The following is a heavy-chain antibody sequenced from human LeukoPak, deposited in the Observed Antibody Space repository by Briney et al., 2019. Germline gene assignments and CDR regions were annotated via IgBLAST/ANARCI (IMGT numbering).Heavy chain of an antibody. CDR1: GGSISSGSYY. J-gene: IGHJ4*02. CDR2: IYTSGST. D-gene: IGHD6-19*01. V-gene: IGHV4-61*02. CDR3: ARDHAGIAVGFDY. Sequence: SQTLSLTCTVSGGSISSGSYYWRWIRQPAGKGLEWIGRIYTSGSTNYNPSLKSRVTISVDTSKNQFSLKLSSVTAADTAVYYRARDHAGIAVGFDYWGEGTLVTVSS.